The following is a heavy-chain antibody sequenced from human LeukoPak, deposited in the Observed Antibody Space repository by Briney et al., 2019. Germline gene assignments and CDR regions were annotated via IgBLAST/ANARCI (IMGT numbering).Heavy chain of an antibody. CDR2: ISGSGGST. CDR3: AKSGGSCSGGSCYYYYYMDV. J-gene: IGHJ6*03. CDR1: GFTFSSYA. V-gene: IGHV3-23*01. D-gene: IGHD2-15*01. Sequence: GGSLRLSCAASGFTFSSYASSWVRRAPGKGLEWVSTISGSGGSTYYADSVKGRFTISRDNSKNTLYLQMNSLRAADTAVYYCAKSGGSCSGGSCYYYYYMDVWGKGTTVTVSS.